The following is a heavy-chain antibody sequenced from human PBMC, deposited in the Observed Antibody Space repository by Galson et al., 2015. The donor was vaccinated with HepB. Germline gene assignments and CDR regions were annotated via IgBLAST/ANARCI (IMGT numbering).Heavy chain of an antibody. D-gene: IGHD3-10*01. J-gene: IGHJ4*02. CDR1: GDSISNDRW. CDR2: AYPSGGT. V-gene: IGHV4-4*02. CDR3: ARAKEGRGYFGY. Sequence: ETLSLTCAVSGDSISNDRWWSWVRQPPGEGLEWIGEAYPSGGTNYRPSLKSRVTISVDKSKNQFSLKLTSVTAADTAVYYCARAKEGRGYFGYWGQGTLVTVSS.